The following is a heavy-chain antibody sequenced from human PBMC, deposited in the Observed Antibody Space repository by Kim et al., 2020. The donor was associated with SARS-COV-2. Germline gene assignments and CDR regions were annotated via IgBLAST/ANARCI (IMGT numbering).Heavy chain of an antibody. V-gene: IGHV3-30*01. Sequence: RFTIPRDNSKNSLYLQMNSLRAEDTAVYYCARGQLLWFGEPPRYYGMDVWGQGTTVTVSS. CDR3: ARGQLLWFGEPPRYYGMDV. D-gene: IGHD3-10*01. J-gene: IGHJ6*02.